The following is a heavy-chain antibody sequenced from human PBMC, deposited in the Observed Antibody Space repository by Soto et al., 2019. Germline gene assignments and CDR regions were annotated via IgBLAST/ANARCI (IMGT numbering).Heavy chain of an antibody. V-gene: IGHV4-31*03. CDR2: IHYSGST. J-gene: IGHJ5*02. CDR3: ARAWTATAGWANWFDR. CDR1: GGSISGEGYY. D-gene: IGHD6-13*01. Sequence: QMQRQESGPGLVEPSQTLSLTCTVSGGSISGEGYYWSWIRQYSGRGLEWIGYIHYSGSTYYNPSLKSRVIISVDTSKTQFFLNLSSVTAADTAVYYCARAWTATAGWANWFDRWGQGTLVTVSS.